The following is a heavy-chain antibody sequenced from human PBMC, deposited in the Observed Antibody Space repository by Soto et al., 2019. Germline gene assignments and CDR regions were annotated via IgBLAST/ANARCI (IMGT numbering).Heavy chain of an antibody. D-gene: IGHD4-4*01. Sequence: GGSLRLSCAASGFTFSSYAMHWVRQAPGKGLEWVAVISYDGSNKYYADSVKGRFTISRDNSKNTLYLQMNSLRAEDTAVYYCARDTVTTLPYYYYGMDVWGQGTTVTVSS. CDR2: ISYDGSNK. J-gene: IGHJ6*02. CDR1: GFTFSSYA. CDR3: ARDTVTTLPYYYYGMDV. V-gene: IGHV3-30-3*01.